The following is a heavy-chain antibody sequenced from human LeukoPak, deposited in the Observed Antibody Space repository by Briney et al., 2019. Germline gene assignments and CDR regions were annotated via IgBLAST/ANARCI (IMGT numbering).Heavy chain of an antibody. CDR2: INPNSGGT. CDR1: GYTFIGYY. D-gene: IGHD3-10*01. Sequence: ASVKVSCKASGYTFIGYYMHWVRQAPGQGLEWMGWINPNSGGTNYAQKFQGRVTMTRDTSISTAYMELSRLRSDDTAVYYCARASGSGSANWFDPWGQGTLVTVSS. CDR3: ARASGSGSANWFDP. V-gene: IGHV1-2*02. J-gene: IGHJ5*02.